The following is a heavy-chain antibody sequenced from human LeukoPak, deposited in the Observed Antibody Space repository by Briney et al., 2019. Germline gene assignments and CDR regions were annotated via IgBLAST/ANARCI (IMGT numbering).Heavy chain of an antibody. CDR3: ARGFPSVISFVGY. CDR1: GGSISSGDYY. J-gene: IGHJ4*02. CDR2: IYYSGST. Sequence: SQTLSLTCTVSGGSISSGDYYWSWIRQPPGKGLEWIGYIYYSGSTNYNPSLKSRVTISVDTSKNQFSLKLSSVTAADTAVYYCARGFPSVISFVGYWGQGTLVTVSS. V-gene: IGHV4-30-4*08. D-gene: IGHD2/OR15-2a*01.